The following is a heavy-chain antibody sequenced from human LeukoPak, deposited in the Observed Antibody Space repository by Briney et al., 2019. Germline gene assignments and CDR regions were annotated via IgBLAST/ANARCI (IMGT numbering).Heavy chain of an antibody. Sequence: PGGSLRLSCAASGFTFSSYGMHWVRQAPGKGLEWVAIIWYDGSNKYYADSVKGRFTISRDNSKNTLYLQMSSLRAEDTAVYYCARDRHTALLDYWARKPWSPSPQ. CDR3: ARDRHTALLDY. V-gene: IGHV3-33*01. J-gene: IGHJ4*02. CDR1: GFTFSSYG. CDR2: IWYDGSNK. D-gene: IGHD5-18*01.